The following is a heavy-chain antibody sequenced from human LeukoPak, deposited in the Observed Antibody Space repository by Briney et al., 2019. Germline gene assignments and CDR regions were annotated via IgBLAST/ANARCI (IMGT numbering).Heavy chain of an antibody. CDR3: ARGGGYCSSCFDY. CDR1: GFTFSTYA. D-gene: IGHD2-2*01. V-gene: IGHV3-66*01. J-gene: IGHJ4*02. CDR2: IYSGGST. Sequence: GGSLRLSCAASGFTFSTYAMSWVRQAPGKGLEWVSVIYSGGSTYYADSVKGRFTISRDNSKNTLYLQMNSLRAEDTAVYYCARGGGYCSSCFDYWGQGTLVTVSS.